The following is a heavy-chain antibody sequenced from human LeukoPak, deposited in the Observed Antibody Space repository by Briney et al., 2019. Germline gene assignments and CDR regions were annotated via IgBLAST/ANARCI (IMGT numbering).Heavy chain of an antibody. V-gene: IGHV4-30-4*08. CDR3: ARDFKLGGSGSPGMDV. CDR1: GYSISSGYY. Sequence: NSSETLSLTCAVSGYSISSGYYWGWIRQPPGKGLEWIGYIYYSGSTYYNPSLKSRVTISVDTSKNQFSLKLSSVTAADTAVYYCARDFKLGGSGSPGMDVWGQGTTVTVSS. CDR2: IYYSGST. D-gene: IGHD3-10*01. J-gene: IGHJ6*02.